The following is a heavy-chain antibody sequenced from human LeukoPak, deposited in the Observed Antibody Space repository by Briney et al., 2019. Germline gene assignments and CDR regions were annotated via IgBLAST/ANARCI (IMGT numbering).Heavy chain of an antibody. Sequence: GASVKVSCKASGYTFTSYGISWVRQAPGQGLEWMGWVSAYNGNTNYAQKLQGRVTMTTDTSTSTAYMELRSLRSDDTAVYYCVRGSIVVVTAISTGFDYWGQGTLVTVSS. CDR2: VSAYNGNT. D-gene: IGHD2-21*02. V-gene: IGHV1-18*01. CDR1: GYTFTSYG. CDR3: VRGSIVVVTAISTGFDY. J-gene: IGHJ4*02.